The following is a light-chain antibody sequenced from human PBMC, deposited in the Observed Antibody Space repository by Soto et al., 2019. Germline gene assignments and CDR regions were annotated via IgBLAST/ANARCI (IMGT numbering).Light chain of an antibody. CDR2: EVS. CDR1: SSDVGGYNY. J-gene: IGLJ2*01. CDR3: CSYAGSSLV. V-gene: IGLV2-14*01. Sequence: QSVLTQPASVSGSPGQSITISCTGTSSDVGGYNYVSWYQQHPGKAPKLMIYEVSNRPSGVSNRFSGSKSGNTASLTISGLQAEDEADYYCCSYAGSSLVFGGGTKLTVL.